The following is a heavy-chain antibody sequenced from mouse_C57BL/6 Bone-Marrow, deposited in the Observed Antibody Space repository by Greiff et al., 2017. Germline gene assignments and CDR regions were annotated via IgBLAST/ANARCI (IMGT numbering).Heavy chain of an antibody. Sequence: EVQGVESGGGLVKPGGSPLLAYSVCGFTFSSYAMSWGLENPEKRLDWIATISDGGSYTYSPYNVKGRFTISRDNEKNNLYLQMGHLKSEDTAMYYCARDWERYAMDYWGQGTSVTVSS. J-gene: IGHJ4*01. CDR3: ARDWERYAMDY. CDR1: GFTFSSYA. V-gene: IGHV5-4*01. D-gene: IGHD4-1*01. CDR2: ISDGGSYT.